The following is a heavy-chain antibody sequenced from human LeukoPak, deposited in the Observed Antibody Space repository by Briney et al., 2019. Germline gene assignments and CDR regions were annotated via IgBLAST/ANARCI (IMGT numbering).Heavy chain of an antibody. V-gene: IGHV4-34*01. J-gene: IGHJ4*02. CDR3: ARVTSYGDYELTDY. D-gene: IGHD4-17*01. Sequence: PSETLSLTCAVYGGSFSGYYWSWIRQPPGKGLEWIGEINHSGSTNYNPSLKSRVTISVDTSKNQFSLKLSSVTAADTAVYYCARVTSYGDYELTDYWGQGTLVTVSS. CDR2: INHSGST. CDR1: GGSFSGYY.